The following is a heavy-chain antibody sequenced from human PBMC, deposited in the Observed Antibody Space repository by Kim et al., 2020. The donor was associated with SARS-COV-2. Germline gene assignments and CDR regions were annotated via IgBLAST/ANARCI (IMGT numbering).Heavy chain of an antibody. Sequence: GGSLRLSCAASGFTFRDYAMGWVRQAPGKGLEWVSMIGGISVDTYYADSVRGRFTISRDNSKNTLYLQMNSLRAEDTAKYYCARRLSEPSPMNNFDSWGQGILVTVSS. CDR3: ARRLSEPSPMNNFDS. V-gene: IGHV3-23*01. J-gene: IGHJ4*02. CDR1: GFTFRDYA. CDR2: IGGISVDT. D-gene: IGHD3-22*01.